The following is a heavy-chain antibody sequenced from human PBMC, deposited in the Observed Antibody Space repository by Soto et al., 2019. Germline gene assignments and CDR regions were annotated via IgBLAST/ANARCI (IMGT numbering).Heavy chain of an antibody. CDR2: ITGSGGGT. D-gene: IGHD4-17*01. J-gene: IGHJ4*02. CDR3: AKEGIYGDYVDYFDY. Sequence: EVQLLKSGGGLVQPGGSLRLSCAASGFTFSSYVMVWVRQAPGKGLEWVSVITGSGGGTYYADSVKGRFTISRDNSKNTLYLQMNSLRAEDTAVYYCAKEGIYGDYVDYFDYWGQGTLVTVSS. CDR1: GFTFSSYV. V-gene: IGHV3-23*01.